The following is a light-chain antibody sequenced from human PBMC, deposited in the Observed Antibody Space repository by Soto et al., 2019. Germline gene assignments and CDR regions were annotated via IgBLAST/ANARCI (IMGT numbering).Light chain of an antibody. Sequence: DIQMTQSPSTLSASVGDRVTITCRASQSISNWLAWYQQKPGKAPKLLIYKASSLESGVPSRFSGSGSGTEFTLTISSLQPDDFATYYCQQYSTWGTFGQGTKVEI. CDR2: KAS. CDR1: QSISNW. CDR3: QQYSTWGT. V-gene: IGKV1-5*03. J-gene: IGKJ1*01.